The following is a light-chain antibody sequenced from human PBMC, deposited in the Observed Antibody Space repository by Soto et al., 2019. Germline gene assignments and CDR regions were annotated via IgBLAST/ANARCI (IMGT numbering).Light chain of an antibody. CDR1: QGMCSS. V-gene: IGKV1-9*01. J-gene: IGKJ4*01. CDR2: AVS. Sequence: DIQLTQSPPFLSASVGDRVTVSCRASQGMCSSLAWYQQKPGKAPKLLIYAVSTLQSGVPSRFSGSGSGTEFTLTISSLQPEDFATYFCQQLYTFGGGTKVEVE. CDR3: QQLYT.